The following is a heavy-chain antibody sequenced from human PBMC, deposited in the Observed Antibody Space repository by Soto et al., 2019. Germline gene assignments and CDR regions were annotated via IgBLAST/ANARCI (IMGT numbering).Heavy chain of an antibody. CDR1: GFTFSSYG. V-gene: IGHV3-33*01. Sequence: SLRLSCAASGFTFSSYGMHWVRQAPGKGLEWVAVIWYDGSNKYYADSVKGRFTISRDNSKNTLYLQMNSLRAEDTAVYYCARGFHGDCYGSGSYRYDYYYYYMDVWGKGTTVTVSS. D-gene: IGHD3-10*01. CDR3: ARGFHGDCYGSGSYRYDYYYYYMDV. J-gene: IGHJ6*03. CDR2: IWYDGSNK.